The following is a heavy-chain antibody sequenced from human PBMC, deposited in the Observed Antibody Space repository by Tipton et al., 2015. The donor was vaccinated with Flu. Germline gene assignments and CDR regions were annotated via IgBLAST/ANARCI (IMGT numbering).Heavy chain of an antibody. CDR2: INPNSGGT. V-gene: IGHV1-2*06. CDR1: GYSFTDYY. Sequence: QLVQSGAEVKKPGASVKVSCKGSGYSFTDYYIHWVRQAPGQGLEWMGRINPNSGGTDYAQSFQGRVTLTWDTSFTTANMELTRLRSDDTAVYYCARSVMTFGGVIARLDVWGQGTKVTVSS. D-gene: IGHD3-16*02. CDR3: ARSVMTFGGVIARLDV. J-gene: IGHJ6*02.